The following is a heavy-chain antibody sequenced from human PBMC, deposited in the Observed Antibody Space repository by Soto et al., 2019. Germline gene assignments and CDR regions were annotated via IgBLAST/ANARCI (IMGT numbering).Heavy chain of an antibody. CDR3: ARTDSSGYYDWFDP. CDR2: IYHSGST. D-gene: IGHD3-22*01. V-gene: IGHV4-38-2*02. Sequence: SETLSLSCTVSGYSISGGYYWGWIRQPPGKGREWIGSIYHSGSTYYNPSLKSRVTISVDTSKNQFSLKLSSVTAADTAVYYCARTDSSGYYDWFDPWGQGTLVTVS. J-gene: IGHJ5*02. CDR1: GYSISGGYY.